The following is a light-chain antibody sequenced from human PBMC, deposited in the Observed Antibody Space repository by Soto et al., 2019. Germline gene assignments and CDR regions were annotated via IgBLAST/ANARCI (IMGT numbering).Light chain of an antibody. CDR3: QSYDSSLSAFYV. Sequence: QSVLTQPHSVSGAPGQTVIISCSGSSSNLGAPYDVNWFRQLPGTVPRLLIYGNNNRPSGVPDRFSASKSGTSASLAITGLQAEDEADYYCQSYDSSLSAFYVFGTGTKVTVL. J-gene: IGLJ1*01. CDR2: GNN. V-gene: IGLV1-40*01. CDR1: SSNLGAPYD.